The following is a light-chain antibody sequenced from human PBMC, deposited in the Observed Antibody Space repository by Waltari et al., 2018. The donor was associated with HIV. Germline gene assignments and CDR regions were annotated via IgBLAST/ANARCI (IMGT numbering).Light chain of an antibody. V-gene: IGLV3-1*01. CDR3: QAWGSSTSGV. Sequence: SYEVTQPPSVAVSPGQTASIPCSGCDLGDKYTCCYQQKPGQSPLLVIYQDNKRPPGIPERFAASSPGHTATLTISGTLPMDEADYYCQAWGSSTSGVFGRGTRLTVL. J-gene: IGLJ2*01. CDR2: QDN. CDR1: DLGDKY.